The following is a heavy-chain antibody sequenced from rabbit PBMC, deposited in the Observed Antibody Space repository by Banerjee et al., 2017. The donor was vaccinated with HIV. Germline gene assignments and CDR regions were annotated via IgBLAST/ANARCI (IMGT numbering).Heavy chain of an antibody. CDR3: ARGPSYFNF. CDR1: GFSFSNKYV. V-gene: IGHV1S45*01. Sequence: QEQLVESGGDLVKPEGSLTLTCTASGFSFSNKYVMCWVRQAPGKGLEWIAYIYTSSGSTWYASWAKGRFTISRTSSTTVTLQMTSLTAADTATYCCARGPSYFNFWGQGTLVTVS. CDR2: IYTSSGST. D-gene: IGHD6-1*01. J-gene: IGHJ4*01.